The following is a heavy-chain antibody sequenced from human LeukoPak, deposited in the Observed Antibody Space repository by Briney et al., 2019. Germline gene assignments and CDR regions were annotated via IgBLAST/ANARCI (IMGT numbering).Heavy chain of an antibody. Sequence: SETLSLTCTVSGGSISSYYWSWIRQPPGKGLEWIGYIYYSGSTNYNPSLKSRVTISVDRSKNQFSLKLSSVTAADTAVYYCARDKSGSLDYWGQGTLVTVSS. D-gene: IGHD1-26*01. CDR1: GGSISSYY. CDR3: ARDKSGSLDY. CDR2: IYYSGST. V-gene: IGHV4-59*12. J-gene: IGHJ4*02.